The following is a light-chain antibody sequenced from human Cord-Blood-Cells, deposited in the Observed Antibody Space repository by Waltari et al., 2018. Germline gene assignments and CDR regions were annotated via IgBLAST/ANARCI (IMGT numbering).Light chain of an antibody. V-gene: IGKV3-11*01. CDR2: DAS. CDR3: QQRSNWPLT. Sequence: ELVLTQSPATLSLSPGERATPSCRPSQSVSSYLAWYQQKPGQAPRLLIYDASNRATGIPARFSGSGSGTDFTLTISSLEPEDFAVYYCQQRSNWPLTFGGGTKVEIK. J-gene: IGKJ4*01. CDR1: QSVSSY.